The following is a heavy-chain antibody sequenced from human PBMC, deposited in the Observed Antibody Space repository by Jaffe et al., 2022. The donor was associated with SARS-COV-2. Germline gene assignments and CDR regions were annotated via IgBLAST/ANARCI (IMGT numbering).Heavy chain of an antibody. V-gene: IGHV1-24*01. D-gene: IGHD6-13*01. CDR2: FDPEDGET. CDR3: ATVGSGSSWSDQLPSIEKEKLDWFDP. CDR1: GYTLTELS. Sequence: QVQLVQSGAEVKKPGASVKVSCKVSGYTLTELSMHWVRQAPGKGLEWMGGFDPEDGETIYAQKFQGRVTMTEDTSTDTAYMELSSLRSEDTAVYYCATVGSGSSWSDQLPSIEKEKLDWFDPWGQGTLVTVSS. J-gene: IGHJ5*02.